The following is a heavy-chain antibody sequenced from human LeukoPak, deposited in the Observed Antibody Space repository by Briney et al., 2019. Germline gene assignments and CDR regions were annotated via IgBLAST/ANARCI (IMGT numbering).Heavy chain of an antibody. CDR2: ISYDGSHK. V-gene: IGHV3-30*04. D-gene: IGHD3-10*01. J-gene: IGHJ4*02. CDR3: ARDGRFGELFFDS. CDR1: AFTFSRYA. Sequence: GGSLRLSCAASAFTFSRYAMHWVRQAPGKGLECVTLISYDGSHKDYADSVKGRFTISRDNSKNTLYLQMNSLRAEDTAVYYCARDGRFGELFFDSWGQGTLVTVSS.